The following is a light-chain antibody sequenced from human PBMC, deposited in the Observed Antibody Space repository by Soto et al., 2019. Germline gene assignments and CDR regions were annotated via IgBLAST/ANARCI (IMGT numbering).Light chain of an antibody. CDR3: QQLNSYPTALT. V-gene: IGKV1-9*01. J-gene: IGKJ4*01. CDR1: QGISSY. CDR2: AAS. Sequence: IPLTQSPSSLSASVGDRVTITCRASQGISSYLAWYQQKPGKAPKLLIYAASTLQSGVPSRFSGSGSGTDFTLTISSLQPEDFATYYCQQLNSYPTALTFGGGTKVEIK.